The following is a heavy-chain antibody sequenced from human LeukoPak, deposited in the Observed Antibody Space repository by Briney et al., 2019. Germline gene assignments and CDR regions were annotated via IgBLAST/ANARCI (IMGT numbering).Heavy chain of an antibody. Sequence: KPSETLSLTCAFYGGSFSDYYWTYIRQPPGKGLEWIGEINHSGITNYNPSLKSRVTISIDTSRGQFSLKLNSVTAADTALYYCARSKGNYYYMDVWGKGTTVTISS. CDR3: ARSKGNYYYMDV. CDR1: GGSFSDYY. V-gene: IGHV4-34*01. CDR2: INHSGIT. J-gene: IGHJ6*03. D-gene: IGHD4-11*01.